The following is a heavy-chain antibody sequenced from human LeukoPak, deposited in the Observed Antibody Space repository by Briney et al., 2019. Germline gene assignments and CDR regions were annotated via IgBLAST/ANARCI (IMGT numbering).Heavy chain of an antibody. CDR1: GFTFGDYT. D-gene: IGHD3-10*01. CDR3: TRVVTASYPSGSFRTWFDP. Sequence: GGSLRLSCTASGFTFGDYTMTWVRQTPGKGLEWVCLIRHQVYGATTENAASVEGRFTISREDWNSIVYLQMNSLKTEDSAVYYCTRVVTASYPSGSFRTWFDPWGQGTLVTVSS. V-gene: IGHV3-49*04. CDR2: IRHQVYGATT. J-gene: IGHJ5*02.